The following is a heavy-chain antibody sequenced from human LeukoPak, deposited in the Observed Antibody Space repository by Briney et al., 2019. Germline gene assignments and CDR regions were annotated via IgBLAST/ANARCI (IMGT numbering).Heavy chain of an antibody. CDR1: GGSISSYD. CDR3: ARDPSSSDAFDI. J-gene: IGHJ3*02. V-gene: IGHV4-59*01. Sequence: SETLSFTCTVAGGSISSYDWSWNRQPPGKGLKWIGYIYYSGRTNSNPSLKSRITISVDTTKNHFSLKLSSVTAADAAVYYCARDPSSSDAFDIWGRVTMVTVSS. CDR2: IYYSGRT.